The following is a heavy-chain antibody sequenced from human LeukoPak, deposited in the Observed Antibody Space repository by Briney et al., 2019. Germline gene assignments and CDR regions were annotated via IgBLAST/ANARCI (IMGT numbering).Heavy chain of an antibody. D-gene: IGHD3-10*01. CDR2: ISHDGSNK. V-gene: IGHV3-30-3*01. Sequence: QPGRSLRLSCAASGFTFSSYAMHWVRQAPGKGLEWVAVISHDGSNKYYADSVKGRFTISRDNSKNTLYLQMNSLRAEDTAVYYCARWFGELSPSFDYWGQGTLVTVSS. CDR1: GFTFSSYA. J-gene: IGHJ4*02. CDR3: ARWFGELSPSFDY.